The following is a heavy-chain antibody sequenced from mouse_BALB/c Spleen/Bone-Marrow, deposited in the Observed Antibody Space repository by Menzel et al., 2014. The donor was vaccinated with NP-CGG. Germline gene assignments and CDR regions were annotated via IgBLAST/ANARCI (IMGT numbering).Heavy chain of an antibody. CDR3: ARDGNPYWYFDV. J-gene: IGHJ1*01. D-gene: IGHD2-1*01. CDR1: GYTFTSYV. Sequence: EVQLQQSGPELVKPGASVKMYCKASGYTFTSYVMHWVKPKPGQGLEWIGYINPYNDGTKYNEKFKGKATLTSGKSSSTDYMELSSLTSEDSAVCYCARDGNPYWYFDVWGAGTTGTVSS. V-gene: IGHV1-14*01. CDR2: INPYNDGT.